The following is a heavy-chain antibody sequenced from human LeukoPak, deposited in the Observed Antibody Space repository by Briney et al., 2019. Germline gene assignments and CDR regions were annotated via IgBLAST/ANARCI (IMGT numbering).Heavy chain of an antibody. CDR2: INASGGST. CDR3: ARDPGSYGPSYYFDY. J-gene: IGHJ4*02. Sequence: ASVKVSWKASGYTYTTYYMHWVRQAPGRGLEWMGIINASGGSTSYAQKFQGRVTMTRDTSTSTVYMELSSLRSEDTAVYSCARDPGSYGPSYYFDYWGQGTLVTVSS. D-gene: IGHD5-18*01. V-gene: IGHV1-46*01. CDR1: GYTYTTYY.